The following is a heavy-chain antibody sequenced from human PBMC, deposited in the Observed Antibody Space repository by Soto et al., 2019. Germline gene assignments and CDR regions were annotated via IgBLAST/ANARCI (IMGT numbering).Heavy chain of an antibody. CDR3: ARDAIYSGSYYDSSYFDY. CDR2: ISPIFGTA. Sequence: SVKVSCKASGYTFTSYGISWVRQAPGQGLEWMGGISPIFGTANYAQKFQGRVTITADESTSTAYMELSSLRSEDTAVYYCARDAIYSGSYYDSSYFDYWGQGTLVTVSS. V-gene: IGHV1-69*13. J-gene: IGHJ4*02. D-gene: IGHD1-26*01. CDR1: GYTFTSYG.